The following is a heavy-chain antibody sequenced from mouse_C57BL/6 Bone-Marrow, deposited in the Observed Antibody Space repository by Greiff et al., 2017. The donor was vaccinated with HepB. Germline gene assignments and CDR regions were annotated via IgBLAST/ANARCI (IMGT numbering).Heavy chain of an antibody. CDR2: INPNNGGT. Sequence: SGPELVKPGASVKIPCKASGYTFTDYNMDWVKQSHGKSLEWIGDINPNNGGTIYNQKFKGKATLTVDKSSSTAYMELRSLTSEDTAVYYCARPLYYGSSYYFDYLGQGTTLTVSS. CDR1: GYTFTDYN. CDR3: ARPLYYGSSYYFDY. V-gene: IGHV1-18*01. D-gene: IGHD1-1*01. J-gene: IGHJ2*01.